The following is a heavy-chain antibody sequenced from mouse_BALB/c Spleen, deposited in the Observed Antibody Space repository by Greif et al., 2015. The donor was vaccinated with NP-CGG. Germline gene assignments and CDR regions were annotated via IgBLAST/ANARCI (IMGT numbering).Heavy chain of an antibody. V-gene: IGHV1-18*01. CDR2: INPYSGGT. CDR1: GYSFTDYT. J-gene: IGHJ3*01. CDR3: ARGYYGYPWFAY. D-gene: IGHD1-2*01. Sequence: VQLQQSGPELVKPGASMKISCKASGYSFTDYTINWVRQRHGENLEWIGLINPYSGGTIYNQKFKGKATLTVDKSSSTAYMELLGLTSDDSAVYYCARGYYGYPWFAYWGQGTLVTVSA.